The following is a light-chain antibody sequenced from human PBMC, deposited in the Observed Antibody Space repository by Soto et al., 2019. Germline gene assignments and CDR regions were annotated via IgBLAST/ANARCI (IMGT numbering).Light chain of an antibody. J-gene: IGKJ1*01. CDR1: QSVSSY. CDR3: QQYGSSGT. CDR2: GAS. V-gene: IGKV3-20*01. Sequence: IVLTQSPATLSLSPGERATLSCRASQSVSSYLAWYPQKPVQAPRPLSYGASSRATGIPDRFSGSGSGTDFTLTISRLEPEDVAVYYCQQYGSSGTFGQGTKVDIK.